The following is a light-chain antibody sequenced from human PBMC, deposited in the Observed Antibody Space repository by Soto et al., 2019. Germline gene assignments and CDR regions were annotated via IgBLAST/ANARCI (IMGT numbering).Light chain of an antibody. CDR3: QHSYNIVT. V-gene: IGKV3-20*01. J-gene: IGKJ1*01. Sequence: EIVFTQSPGTLSLSPGERATLSCRASQSVSNNYLAWYQQKPGQAPRLLIYGASNRATGIPDRFSGSGSGTEFTLTISSLQPEDFATYYCQHSYNIVTFGQGTKVDIK. CDR2: GAS. CDR1: QSVSNNY.